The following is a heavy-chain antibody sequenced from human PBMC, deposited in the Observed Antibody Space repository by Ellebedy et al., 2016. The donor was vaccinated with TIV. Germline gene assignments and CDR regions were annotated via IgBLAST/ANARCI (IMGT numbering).Heavy chain of an antibody. J-gene: IGHJ4*02. V-gene: IGHV3-7*03. CDR1: GFPFSTAW. Sequence: GESLKISCEASGFPFSTAWMTWVRQAPGKGLEWVANINKDGSEEYYLDSVKGRFTISRDNTKRSLFLQMNSPRAEDTALYYCARGFMPDYWGQGTLVTVSS. CDR3: ARGFMPDY. CDR2: INKDGSEE. D-gene: IGHD2-2*01.